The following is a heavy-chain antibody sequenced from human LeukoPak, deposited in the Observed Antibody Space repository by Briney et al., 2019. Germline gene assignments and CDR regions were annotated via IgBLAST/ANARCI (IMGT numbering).Heavy chain of an antibody. J-gene: IGHJ4*02. CDR1: GFTFSTYW. CDR2: IKQDGSEK. Sequence: GGSLRLSCAASGFTFSTYWMSWVRQAPGKGLGWVANIKQDGSEKYYVDSVKGRFTISRDNDKNSLFLQMNSLRAEDTAVYYCARMWIQLWPFDYWGQGTLVTVSS. CDR3: ARMWIQLWPFDY. D-gene: IGHD5-18*01. V-gene: IGHV3-7*01.